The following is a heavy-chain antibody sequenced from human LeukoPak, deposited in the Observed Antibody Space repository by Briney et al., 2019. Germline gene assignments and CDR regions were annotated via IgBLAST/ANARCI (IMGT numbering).Heavy chain of an antibody. Sequence: SETLSLTCAVYGGSFSGYYWSWIRQPLGKGLEWIGEINHSGSTNYNPSLKSRVTISVDTSKNQFSLKLSSVTAADTAVYYCARWNYDFWSGYYSFDYWGQGTLVTVSS. CDR3: ARWNYDFWSGYYSFDY. CDR1: GGSFSGYY. D-gene: IGHD3-3*01. J-gene: IGHJ4*02. CDR2: INHSGST. V-gene: IGHV4-34*01.